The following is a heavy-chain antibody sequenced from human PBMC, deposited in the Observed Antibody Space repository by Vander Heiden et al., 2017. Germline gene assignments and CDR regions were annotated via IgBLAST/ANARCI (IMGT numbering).Heavy chain of an antibody. Sequence: EVRLLHSRAVLLKPVWSLRTTSPAPGYSFRSDSMVWVRQAPGKGLEWVSSISISSTYIYYADSVRGRFTISRDNAKNSLYLQMNSLRAEDTAVYYCAREGYGDYEGVDYWGQGTLVTVSS. CDR1: GYSFRSDS. CDR3: AREGYGDYEGVDY. J-gene: IGHJ4*02. CDR2: ISISSTYI. V-gene: IGHV3-21*01. D-gene: IGHD4-17*01.